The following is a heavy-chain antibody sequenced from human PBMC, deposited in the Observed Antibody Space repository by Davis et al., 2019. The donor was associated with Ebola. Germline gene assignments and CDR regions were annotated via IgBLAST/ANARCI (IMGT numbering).Heavy chain of an antibody. J-gene: IGHJ6*03. CDR1: GFTFSSYW. V-gene: IGHV3-7*03. Sequence: PGGSLRLSCAASGFTFSSYWMSWVRQAPGKGLEWVANIKQDGSEKYYVDSVKGRFTISRDNAKNSLYLQMNSLRAEDTAVYYCARDSPDTAMVPLYYYYMDVWGKGTTVTVSS. CDR2: IKQDGSEK. D-gene: IGHD5-18*01. CDR3: ARDSPDTAMVPLYYYYMDV.